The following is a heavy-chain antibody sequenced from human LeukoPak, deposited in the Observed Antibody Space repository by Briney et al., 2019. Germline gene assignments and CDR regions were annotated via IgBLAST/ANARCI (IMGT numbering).Heavy chain of an antibody. D-gene: IGHD2-21*01. CDR3: TRDLSEIPDNWFDP. CDR1: GGSISSYY. J-gene: IGHJ5*02. Sequence: SETLSLTCTVSGGSISSYYWSWIRQPAGKGLEGIGRIYTSGSTNYNPSLKSRVTMSVDTSKNQFSLKLSSVTAADTAVYYCTRDLSEIPDNWFDPWGQGTLVTVSS. V-gene: IGHV4-4*07. CDR2: IYTSGST.